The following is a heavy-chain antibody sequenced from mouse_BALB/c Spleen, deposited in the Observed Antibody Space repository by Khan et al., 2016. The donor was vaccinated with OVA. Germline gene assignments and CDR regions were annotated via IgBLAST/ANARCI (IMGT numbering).Heavy chain of an antibody. CDR2: IDPANDNT. Sequence: EVQLQESGAELVRPGALVNLSCKASGFNIKDYYMHWVKQWPEQGLEWVGCIDPANDNTIYDPKFQGKASITSDTSSNTAYLQLSSLTSEDTAVYYCARDGYAPWFTYWGQGTLVTVSA. J-gene: IGHJ3*01. V-gene: IGHV14-1*02. CDR1: GFNIKDYY. CDR3: ARDGYAPWFTY. D-gene: IGHD2-2*01.